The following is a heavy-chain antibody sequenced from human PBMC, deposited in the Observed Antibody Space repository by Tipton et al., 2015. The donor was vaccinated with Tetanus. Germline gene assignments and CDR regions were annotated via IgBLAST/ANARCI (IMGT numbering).Heavy chain of an antibody. CDR2: ISNSGRT. Sequence: LRLSCTVSGGSFGGGDYQWNWIRQPPGKGLEWLAYISNSGRTNSNYSLKSRIAISRDTSKNQFSLRLSSVTAADSAVYYCARANYESSKKGPFDSWGQGSLVIVSS. J-gene: IGHJ4*02. D-gene: IGHD3-3*01. CDR1: GGSFGGGDYQ. CDR3: ARANYESSKKGPFDS. V-gene: IGHV4-61*08.